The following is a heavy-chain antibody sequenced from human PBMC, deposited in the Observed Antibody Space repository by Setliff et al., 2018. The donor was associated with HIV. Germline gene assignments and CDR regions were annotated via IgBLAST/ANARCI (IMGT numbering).Heavy chain of an antibody. CDR2: IYYSGST. Sequence: SETLSLTCTGSGGSISSSSYDWGWIRQPPGKGLEWIGSIYYSGSTKYNPSLKSRVTISVDTSKNQFSLKLSSVTAADTAVYYCARGPATSGLAYYMDVWGKGTTVTVSS. V-gene: IGHV4-39*07. CDR1: GGSISSSSYD. J-gene: IGHJ6*03. D-gene: IGHD3-22*01. CDR3: ARGPATSGLAYYMDV.